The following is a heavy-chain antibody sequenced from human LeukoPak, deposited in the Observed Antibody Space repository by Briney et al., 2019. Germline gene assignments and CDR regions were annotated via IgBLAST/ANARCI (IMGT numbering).Heavy chain of an antibody. CDR2: TYYRSKWYN. V-gene: IGHV6-1*01. Sequence: SQTLSLTCAISGDSVSSNSAAWNWIRQSPSRGLEWLGRTYYRSKWYNDYAVSVKSRITINPDTSKNQFSLQLNSVTPEDTAVYYCARDGPSSGWYMIYYFDYWGQGTLVTVSS. CDR1: GDSVSSNSAA. J-gene: IGHJ4*02. D-gene: IGHD6-19*01. CDR3: ARDGPSSGWYMIYYFDY.